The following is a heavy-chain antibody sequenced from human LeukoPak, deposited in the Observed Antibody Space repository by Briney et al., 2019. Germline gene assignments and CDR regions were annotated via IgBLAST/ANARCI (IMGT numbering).Heavy chain of an antibody. Sequence: PGGSLRLSCAASGFTFDDYGMSWVRQAPGKGLEWVANIKQDGSEKYYVDSVKGRFTISRDNAKNSLYLQMNSLRAEDTAVYYCARARGLDYWGQGTLVTVSS. CDR2: IKQDGSEK. J-gene: IGHJ4*02. V-gene: IGHV3-7*03. D-gene: IGHD3-10*01. CDR1: GFTFDDYG. CDR3: ARARGLDY.